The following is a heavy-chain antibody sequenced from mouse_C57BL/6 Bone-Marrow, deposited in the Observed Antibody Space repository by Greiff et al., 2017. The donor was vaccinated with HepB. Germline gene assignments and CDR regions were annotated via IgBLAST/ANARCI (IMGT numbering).Heavy chain of an antibody. CDR3: TSSDGYYWYFDV. CDR2: IDPETCGT. J-gene: IGHJ1*03. V-gene: IGHV1-23*01. CDR1: GYTFTDYE. Sequence: QVLLVESGAELVRPGASVKLSCKASGYTFTDYEMHWVKQTPVHGLEWIGAIDPETCGTAYNQKFKGKATLTADKSSSTAYMELRSLTSEDSAVYYCTSSDGYYWYFDVWGTGTTVTVSS. D-gene: IGHD2-3*01.